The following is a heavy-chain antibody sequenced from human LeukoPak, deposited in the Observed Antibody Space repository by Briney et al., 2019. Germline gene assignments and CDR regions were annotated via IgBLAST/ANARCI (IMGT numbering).Heavy chain of an antibody. CDR2: FDPEDGET. CDR3: ARESTGDLPTD. D-gene: IGHD7-27*01. J-gene: IGHJ4*02. CDR1: GYSLSGLS. V-gene: IGHV1-24*01. Sequence: ASVKVSCKVSGYSLSGLSMHWVRQAPGKGLEWMGGFDPEDGETVYAQEYQGRVTMTEDTSTDIAYMDLTSLGSEDTAVYYCARESTGDLPTDWGQGTLVTVSS.